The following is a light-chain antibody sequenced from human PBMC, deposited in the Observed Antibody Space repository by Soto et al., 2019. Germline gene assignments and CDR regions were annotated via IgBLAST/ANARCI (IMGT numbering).Light chain of an antibody. CDR3: QHRNTGLS. J-gene: IGKJ4*01. V-gene: IGKV3-11*01. CDR2: DAS. Sequence: EIVLTQSPATLSLSPGERATLSCRARQSVSSYLAWYQHKPGQAPRLLIYDASTRATGIPVRFSGSGSGTDFTLTISSLEPEDFAVYYCQHRNTGLSFGGGTKVEIK. CDR1: QSVSSY.